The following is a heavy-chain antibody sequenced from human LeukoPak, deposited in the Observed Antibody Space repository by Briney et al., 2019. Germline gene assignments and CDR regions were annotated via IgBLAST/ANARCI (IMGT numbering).Heavy chain of an antibody. Sequence: GGSLRLSCAASGFTFSSYAMSWVRQAPGKGLEWVSTISGSGGSTYYADSVKGRFTISRDNSKNTLYLQMYSLRAEDTAVYYCAKAIIAVASNFDYWGQGTLVTVSS. CDR3: AKAIIAVASNFDY. D-gene: IGHD6-19*01. V-gene: IGHV3-23*01. CDR2: ISGSGGST. J-gene: IGHJ4*02. CDR1: GFTFSSYA.